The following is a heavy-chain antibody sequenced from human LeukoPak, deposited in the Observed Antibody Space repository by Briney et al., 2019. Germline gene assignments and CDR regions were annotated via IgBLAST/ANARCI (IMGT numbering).Heavy chain of an antibody. J-gene: IGHJ5*02. D-gene: IGHD1-20*01. CDR3: AQDRLIGTTGWLAP. Sequence: GASLRLSCAASGFTFSSYAMTWVRQAPGKGLEWVSSIGCSGGSTYYANSAKGRLTISTANSKNTLFLQMNSLRAEDTAVYYCAQDRLIGTTGWLAPWGQGTLVTVSS. CDR1: GFTFSSYA. CDR2: IGCSGGST. V-gene: IGHV3-23*01.